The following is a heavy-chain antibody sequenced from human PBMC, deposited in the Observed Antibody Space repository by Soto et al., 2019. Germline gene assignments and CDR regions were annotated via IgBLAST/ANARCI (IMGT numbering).Heavy chain of an antibody. CDR1: GFTFSSYA. V-gene: IGHV3-23*01. CDR3: AKDRGGLGYCSSTSCQTGYYYYYGLDV. CDR2: ISGSGGST. Sequence: GGSLRLSCAASGFTFSSYAMSLVRQAPGKGLECVSAISGSGGSTYYADSVRGRFTIPRDNSKTTLYLQMNSLRAEDTAVYYCAKDRGGLGYCSSTSCQTGYYYYYGLDVWGQGTTVTVSS. J-gene: IGHJ6*02. D-gene: IGHD2-2*01.